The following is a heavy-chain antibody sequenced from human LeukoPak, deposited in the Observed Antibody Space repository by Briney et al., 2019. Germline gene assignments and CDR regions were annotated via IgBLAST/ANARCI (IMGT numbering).Heavy chain of an antibody. CDR3: AGVYDFWSAFDY. J-gene: IGHJ4*02. Sequence: PGRSLRLSCAASGFTFSSYAMHWVRQAPGKGLEWVAVISYDGSNKYYADSVKGRFTISRYNSKNTLYLQMNSLRAEDTAVYYCAGVYDFWSAFDYWGQGTLVTVSS. D-gene: IGHD3-3*01. CDR2: ISYDGSNK. V-gene: IGHV3-30-3*01. CDR1: GFTFSSYA.